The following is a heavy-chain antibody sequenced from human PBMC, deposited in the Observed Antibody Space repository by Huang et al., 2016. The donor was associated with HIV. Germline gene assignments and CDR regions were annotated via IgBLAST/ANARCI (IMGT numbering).Heavy chain of an antibody. Sequence: QVRLHQWGTGLVRPSETLSLTCAVYGGPLSGHYWSWVRLPPGGSLEGLGEVNHRGSANYKPSLKSRVAMSIDTSKKQFSLKLGSVTAADTALYYCARSLMGEDPFDIWGQGTLVTVSS. CDR1: GGPLSGHY. CDR3: ARSLMGEDPFDI. V-gene: IGHV4-34*01. CDR2: VNHRGSA. J-gene: IGHJ3*02. D-gene: IGHD3-16*01.